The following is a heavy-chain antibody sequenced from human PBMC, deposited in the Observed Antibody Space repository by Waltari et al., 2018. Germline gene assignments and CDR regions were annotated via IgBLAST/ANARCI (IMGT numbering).Heavy chain of an antibody. J-gene: IGHJ6*03. Sequence: QVQLVESGGGVVQPGRSLRLSCAASGFTFSSYGMHWVRQAPGKGLEWVAVIWYDGSNKYYADSVKGRFTISRDNSKNTLYLQMNSLRAEDTAVYYCAKDRKYNEGYMDVWGKGTTVTVSS. CDR1: GFTFSSYG. D-gene: IGHD1-1*01. V-gene: IGHV3-33*06. CDR3: AKDRKYNEGYMDV. CDR2: IWYDGSNK.